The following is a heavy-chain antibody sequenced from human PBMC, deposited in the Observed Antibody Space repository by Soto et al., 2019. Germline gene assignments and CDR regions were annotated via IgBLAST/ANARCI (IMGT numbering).Heavy chain of an antibody. CDR3: ARGYCSSTSCKIMPY. CDR2: ISYDGSNK. CDR1: GFTFSSYA. J-gene: IGHJ4*02. D-gene: IGHD2-2*01. Sequence: PGGSLRLSCAASGFTFSSYAMHWVRQAPGKGLEWVAVISYDGSNKYYADSVKGRFTISRDNSKNTLYLQMNSLRAEDTAVYYCARGYCSSTSCKIMPYWGQGTLVTVSS. V-gene: IGHV3-30-3*01.